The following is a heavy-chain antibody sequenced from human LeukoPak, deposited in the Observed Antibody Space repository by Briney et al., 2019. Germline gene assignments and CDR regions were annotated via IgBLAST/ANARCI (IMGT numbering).Heavy chain of an antibody. CDR1: GFTFSSYA. V-gene: IGHV3-30*04. D-gene: IGHD3-22*01. Sequence: PGGSLRLSCAASGFTFSSYAMHWVRQAPGKGLEWVAVISYDGSNKYYADSVKGRFTISRDNSKNTLYLQMNSLRAEDTAVYYCARGGVVVITYFDYWGQGTLVTVSS. CDR2: ISYDGSNK. CDR3: ARGGVVVITYFDY. J-gene: IGHJ4*02.